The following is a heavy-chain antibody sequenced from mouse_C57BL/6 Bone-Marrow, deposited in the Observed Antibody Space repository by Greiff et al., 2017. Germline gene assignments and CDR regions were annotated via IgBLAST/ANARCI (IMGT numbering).Heavy chain of an antibody. CDR1: GYAFSSSW. Sequence: VKLMESGPELVKPGASVKISCKASGYAFSSSWMNWVKQRPGKGLEWIGRIYPGDGDTNYNGKFKGKATLTADKSSSTAYMQLSSLTSEDSAVYFCARRGIFITTVVATHWYFDVWGTGTTVTVSS. V-gene: IGHV1-82*01. J-gene: IGHJ1*03. CDR2: IYPGDGDT. CDR3: ARRGIFITTVVATHWYFDV. D-gene: IGHD1-1*01.